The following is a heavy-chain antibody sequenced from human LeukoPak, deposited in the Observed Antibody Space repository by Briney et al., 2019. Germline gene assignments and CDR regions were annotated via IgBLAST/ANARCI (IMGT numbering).Heavy chain of an antibody. CDR2: IFYSGST. D-gene: IGHD3-22*01. Sequence: PSETLSLTCTVSGGSISNYYWSWIRQPPGKGLEWIGYIFYSGSTNYNPSLKSRVTISVDTSKNQFSLKLRSVTAADSAVYYCARDAEETYYYGSSGYRGFDPWGQGTLVTVSS. V-gene: IGHV4-59*01. CDR3: ARDAEETYYYGSSGYRGFDP. CDR1: GGSISNYY. J-gene: IGHJ5*02.